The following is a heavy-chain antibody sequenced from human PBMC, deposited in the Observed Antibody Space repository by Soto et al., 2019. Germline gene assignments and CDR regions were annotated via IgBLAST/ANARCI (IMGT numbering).Heavy chain of an antibody. J-gene: IGHJ6*03. D-gene: IGHD7-27*01. CDR2: ISGSGGST. V-gene: IGHV3-23*01. CDR3: ARGLGRYYYYYYYMDV. Sequence: GGSLRLSCAASGFTFSSYAMSWVRQAPGKGLEWVSAISGSGGSTYYADSVKGRFTISRDNSKNTLYLQMNSLRAEDTAVYYCARGLGRYYYYYYYMDVWGKGTTVTVSS. CDR1: GFTFSSYA.